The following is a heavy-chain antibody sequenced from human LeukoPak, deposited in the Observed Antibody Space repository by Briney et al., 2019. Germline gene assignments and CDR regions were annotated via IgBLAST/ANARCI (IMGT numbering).Heavy chain of an antibody. J-gene: IGHJ4*02. CDR1: GFTFSSYE. CDR2: ISSSGSTI. CDR3: AGGLHGDYGSNYFDY. Sequence: GGSLRLSCAASGFTFSSYEMNWVRQAPGKGLEWVSYISSSGSTIYYADSVKGRFTISRDNAKNSLYLQMNSLRAEDTAVYYCAGGLHGDYGSNYFDYWGQGTLVTVSS. D-gene: IGHD4-17*01. V-gene: IGHV3-48*03.